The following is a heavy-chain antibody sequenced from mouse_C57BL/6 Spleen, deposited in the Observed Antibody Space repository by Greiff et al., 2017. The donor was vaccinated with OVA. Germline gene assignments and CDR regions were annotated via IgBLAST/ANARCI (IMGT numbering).Heavy chain of an antibody. V-gene: IGHV5-12*01. D-gene: IGHD1-1*01. J-gene: IGHJ2*01. CDR1: GFTFSDYY. CDR2: ISNSGGGT. Sequence: EVQLVESGGGLVQPGGSLKLSCAASGFTFSDYYMYWVRQTPGKRLEWVAYISNSGGGTYYPDTVKGRFTITRDNAKNTLYLQMSRLKSEDTAMYYCARDYYGSLDDWGKGTTLTVAS. CDR3: ARDYYGSLDD.